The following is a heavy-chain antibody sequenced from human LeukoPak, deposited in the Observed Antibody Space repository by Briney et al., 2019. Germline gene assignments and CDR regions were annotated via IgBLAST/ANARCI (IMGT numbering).Heavy chain of an antibody. D-gene: IGHD3-22*01. Sequence: GGSLRLSCAASGFTFSSYGMHWVRQAPGKGLEWVAFIRYDGSNKYYADSVKGRFTISRDNSKNTLYLQMNSLRAEDTAVYYCAKDYYDSSGYFDYWGQGTLVTVSS. CDR1: GFTFSSYG. CDR3: AKDYYDSSGYFDY. CDR2: IRYDGSNK. J-gene: IGHJ4*02. V-gene: IGHV3-30*02.